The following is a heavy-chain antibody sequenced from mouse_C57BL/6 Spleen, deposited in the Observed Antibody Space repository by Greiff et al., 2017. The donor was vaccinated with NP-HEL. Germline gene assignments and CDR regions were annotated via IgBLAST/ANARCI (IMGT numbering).Heavy chain of an antibody. CDR2: ISGGGGNT. J-gene: IGHJ2*01. CDR3: ARRYYDYDYFDY. CDR1: GFTFSSYT. Sequence: EVKVVESGGGLVKPGGSLKLSCAASGFTFSSYTMSWVRQTPEKRLEWVATISGGGGNTYYPDSVKGRFTISRDNAKNTLYLQMSSLRSEDTALYYCARRYYDYDYFDYWGQGTTLTVSS. D-gene: IGHD2-4*01. V-gene: IGHV5-9*01.